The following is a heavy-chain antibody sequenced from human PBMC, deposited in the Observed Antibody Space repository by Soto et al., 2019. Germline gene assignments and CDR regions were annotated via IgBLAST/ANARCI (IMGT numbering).Heavy chain of an antibody. V-gene: IGHV1-69*13. J-gene: IGHJ3*02. Sequence: SVKVSCKASGCTFSSYAISWVRQAPGQGLEWMGGIIPIFGTANYAQKFQGRVTITADESTSTAYMELSSLRSEDTAVYYCARDGLDIVPVRAIEGAFDIWGQATMVIVS. CDR3: ARDGLDIVPVRAIEGAFDI. D-gene: IGHD5-12*01. CDR2: IIPIFGTA. CDR1: GCTFSSYA.